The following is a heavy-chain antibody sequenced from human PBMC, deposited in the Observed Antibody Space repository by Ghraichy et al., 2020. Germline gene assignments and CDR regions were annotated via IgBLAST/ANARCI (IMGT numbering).Heavy chain of an antibody. V-gene: IGHV1-46*01. CDR2: INPSGGST. Sequence: ASVKVSCKASGYTFTSYYMHWVRQAPGQGLEWMGIINPSGGSTSYAQKFQGRVTMTRDTSTSTVYMELSSLRSEDTAVYYCASPHAGWYYGSGSYMSFQHWGQGTLVTVSS. CDR1: GYTFTSYY. J-gene: IGHJ1*01. CDR3: ASPHAGWYYGSGSYMSFQH. D-gene: IGHD3-10*01.